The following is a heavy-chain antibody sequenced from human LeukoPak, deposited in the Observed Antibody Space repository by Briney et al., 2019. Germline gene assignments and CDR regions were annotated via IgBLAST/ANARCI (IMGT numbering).Heavy chain of an antibody. CDR2: IKQHGSEK. J-gene: IGHJ6*03. Sequence: GGSLRLSCAASGFTFSNYWMSWVSQAPGKGLQWVANIKQHGSEKNYVDSVKGRFTISRDNAKNSLYLQMNSLRAEDTAVYYCARDQVDIVVVPAPNYYYYYYMDVWGKGTTVTISS. D-gene: IGHD2-2*03. CDR1: GFTFSNYW. V-gene: IGHV3-7*01. CDR3: ARDQVDIVVVPAPNYYYYYYMDV.